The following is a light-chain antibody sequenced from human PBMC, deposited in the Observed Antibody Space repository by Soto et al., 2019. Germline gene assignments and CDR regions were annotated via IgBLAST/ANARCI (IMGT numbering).Light chain of an antibody. CDR3: CSYAGSSTFVV. Sequence: QSVLTQPASVSGSPGQSITISCTGTSSDVGTYNLVSWYQRHPGKAPKLMIYENSKRPSGVSNRFSGSKSGNTASLTISGLQAEDEADYYCCSYAGSSTFVVFGGGTKLTVL. CDR1: SSDVGTYNL. V-gene: IGLV2-23*02. J-gene: IGLJ2*01. CDR2: ENS.